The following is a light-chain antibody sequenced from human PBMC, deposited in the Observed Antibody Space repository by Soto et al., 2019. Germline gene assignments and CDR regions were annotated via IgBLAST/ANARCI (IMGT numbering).Light chain of an antibody. CDR1: SGSIASNY. V-gene: IGLV6-57*02. J-gene: IGLJ2*01. CDR3: QSCDSSDHVV. Sequence: FMLTQPHSVSESPGKTVTISCTGSSGSIASNYVQWYQQRPGSAPTTVIYEDNQRPSGVPDRFSGSIDSSSNSASLTISGLKAEDEADYYCQSCDSSDHVVFGGGTKLTVL. CDR2: EDN.